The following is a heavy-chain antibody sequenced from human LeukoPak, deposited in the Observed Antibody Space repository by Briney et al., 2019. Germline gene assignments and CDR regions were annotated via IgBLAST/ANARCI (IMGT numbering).Heavy chain of an antibody. CDR3: ARERRRYFDFAAFDP. CDR2: INAYNGNT. V-gene: IGHV1-18*01. Sequence: ASVKVSCKASGYTFTSYGISWVRQAPGQGLEWMGWINAYNGNTNYAQKLQGRVTMTTDTSTSTAYMELRSLRSDDTAVYYCARERRRYFDFAAFDPWGQGTLVTVSS. J-gene: IGHJ5*02. CDR1: GYTFTSYG. D-gene: IGHD3-9*01.